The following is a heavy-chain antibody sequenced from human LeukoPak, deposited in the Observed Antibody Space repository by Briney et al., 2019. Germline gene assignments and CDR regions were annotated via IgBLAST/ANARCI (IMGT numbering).Heavy chain of an antibody. CDR1: GGSFSGYY. Sequence: SETLSLTCAVYGGSFSGYYWTWIRQPPGKGLEWIGEINHSGSTNYNPSLKSRVTISADTSRNHFSLNLSSVTAADTAVYYCARGRSGSSSDWPKRYYFDYWGQGTLVTVSS. V-gene: IGHV4-34*01. J-gene: IGHJ4*02. D-gene: IGHD6-19*01. CDR2: INHSGST. CDR3: ARGRSGSSSDWPKRYYFDY.